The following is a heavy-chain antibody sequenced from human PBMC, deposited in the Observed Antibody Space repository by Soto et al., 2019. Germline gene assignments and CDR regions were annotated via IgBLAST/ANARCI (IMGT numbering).Heavy chain of an antibody. D-gene: IGHD7-27*01. CDR3: ARDRPFRRGGRAWGMDV. CDR1: GYTFIDYF. CDR2: INPNSGET. J-gene: IGHJ6*02. V-gene: IGHV1-2*02. Sequence: GSSVKVSCKASGYTFIDYFIHWLRQAPGQGLEWMGWINPNSGETKFAQTFQGRVTMTMDTSTSTAYLELNRLRSDDTAMYYCARDRPFRRGGRAWGMDVWGQGTTVTVSS.